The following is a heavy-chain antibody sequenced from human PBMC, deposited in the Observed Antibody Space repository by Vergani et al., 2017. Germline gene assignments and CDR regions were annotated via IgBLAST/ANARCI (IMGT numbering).Heavy chain of an antibody. J-gene: IGHJ6*03. CDR2: IYPGDSDT. Sequence: EVQLVPSGAEVKKPGESLKISCKGSGYSFTSYWIGWVRQMPGKGLEWMGIIYPGDSDTRYSPSFQGQVTISADKSISTAYLQWSSLKASDTAMYYCARQYCSSTSCYHALDYYMDVWGKGTTVTVSS. CDR1: GYSFTSYW. D-gene: IGHD2-2*01. V-gene: IGHV5-51*03. CDR3: ARQYCSSTSCYHALDYYMDV.